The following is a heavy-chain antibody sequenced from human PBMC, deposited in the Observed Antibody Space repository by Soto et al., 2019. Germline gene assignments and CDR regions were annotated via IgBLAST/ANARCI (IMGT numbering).Heavy chain of an antibody. CDR3: ARGGNYLFAY. D-gene: IGHD2-15*01. V-gene: IGHV4-4*02. CDR1: GGSITSNNW. J-gene: IGHJ4*02. Sequence: QVQLQVSGPGLVEPSGTLSLTCAVSGGSITSNNWWHWVRQPPRKGLEWIGEIHHSGSTHYNPSLKNRVTISVDKSHNQSALKLSSVTAADTAVYYCARGGNYLFAYWGQGTPVTVSS. CDR2: IHHSGST.